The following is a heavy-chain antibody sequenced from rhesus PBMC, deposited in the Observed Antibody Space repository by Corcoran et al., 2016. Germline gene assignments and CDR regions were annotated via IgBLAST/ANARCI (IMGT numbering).Heavy chain of an antibody. J-gene: IGHJ5-1*01. D-gene: IGHD3-34*01. CDR3: ASPFERGRFEV. CDR1: GGSMSESSF. CDR2: IYANSVPT. V-gene: IGHV4S9*01. Sequence: QVRLQESGPGLVNSSETLSLTCAVSGGSMSESSFWTWIRQPPGEGLEWIGNIYANSVPTYHPSLKSRVTISKDTSNNQFFRKVTSVTAADTAGYYCASPFERGRFEVWGAGILVTVSS.